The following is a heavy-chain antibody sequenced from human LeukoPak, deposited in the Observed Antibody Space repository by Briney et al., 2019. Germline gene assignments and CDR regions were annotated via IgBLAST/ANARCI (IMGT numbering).Heavy chain of an antibody. CDR1: GFTFDDYA. D-gene: IGHD2-2*01. Sequence: PGGSLRLSCAASGFTFDDYAMHWVRQAPGKGLEWASGISWNSGTIGYADSVKGRFTISRDNAKNSLYLQMNSLRGEDTALYYCARGRTGQVPAAPDYWGQGTLVTVSS. CDR2: ISWNSGTI. J-gene: IGHJ4*02. V-gene: IGHV3-9*01. CDR3: ARGRTGQVPAAPDY.